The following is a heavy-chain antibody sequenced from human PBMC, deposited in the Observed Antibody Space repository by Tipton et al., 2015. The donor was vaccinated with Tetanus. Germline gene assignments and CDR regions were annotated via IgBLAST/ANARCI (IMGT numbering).Heavy chain of an antibody. D-gene: IGHD3-22*01. Sequence: TLSLTCTVSGGSLSSLLWTWTRLSPGKGLEWIGYIDHSGNTNYNPSLRSRVTTSLDTSKNQFSLKVTSVTAADTAVYFCTGDDYYDTSLRDYYGMDVWGPGTTVTVSS. CDR1: GGSLSSLL. CDR2: IDHSGNT. V-gene: IGHV4-59*11. J-gene: IGHJ6*02. CDR3: TGDDYYDTSLRDYYGMDV.